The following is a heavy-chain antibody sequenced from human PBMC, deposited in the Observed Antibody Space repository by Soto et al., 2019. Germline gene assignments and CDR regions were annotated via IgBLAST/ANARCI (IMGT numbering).Heavy chain of an antibody. CDR1: GGTFSNYP. V-gene: IGHV1-69*12. CDR3: ARGNHRWLQLWYFDL. D-gene: IGHD5-12*01. Sequence: QVQLVQSGAEVKKPGSSVKVSCKASGGTFSNYPISWVRQAPGQGLEWMGGIIPIFGTVNYAQKFQGRVTITADESTSTADMALSSLRSEDTAVYYCARGNHRWLQLWYFDLWGRGTLVTGSS. CDR2: IIPIFGTV. J-gene: IGHJ2*01.